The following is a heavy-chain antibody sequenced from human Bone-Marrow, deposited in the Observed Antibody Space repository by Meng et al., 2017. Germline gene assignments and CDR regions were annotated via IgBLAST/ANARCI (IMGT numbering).Heavy chain of an antibody. CDR3: ASGLEEYGGPDY. Sequence: ASVKVSCKASGYTFTSYGISWVRQAPGQGLEWMGWISGYNGNTNYAQNLQGRVTMTTDTSTSTAYMELRSLRSDDTAVYYCASGLEEYGGPDYWGQGTLVTVSS. CDR1: GYTFTSYG. D-gene: IGHD4-23*01. V-gene: IGHV1-18*01. CDR2: ISGYNGNT. J-gene: IGHJ4*02.